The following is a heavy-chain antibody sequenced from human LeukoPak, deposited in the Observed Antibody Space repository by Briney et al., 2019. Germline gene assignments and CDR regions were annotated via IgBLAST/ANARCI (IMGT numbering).Heavy chain of an antibody. CDR1: GGYISSSCYY. D-gene: IGHD1-7*01. J-gene: IGHJ5*02. Sequence: SETLSLTCTVSGGYISSSCYYWGWLRQPPGKGLEWIGSVYYSGSIYYNPSLKSRVTISVDTSKNQFSLQLSSVTAADTAVYYCARRAPFLPLKLRPTRWFDPWGQGTLVTVSS. CDR2: VYYSGSI. V-gene: IGHV4-39*01. CDR3: ARRAPFLPLKLRPTRWFDP.